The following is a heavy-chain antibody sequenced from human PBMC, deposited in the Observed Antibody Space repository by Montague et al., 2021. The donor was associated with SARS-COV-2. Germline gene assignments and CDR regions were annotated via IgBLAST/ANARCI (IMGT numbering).Heavy chain of an antibody. V-gene: IGHV4-59*12. J-gene: IGHJ5*02. CDR1: GGSIYSYY. CDR3: VRDTQYYDDNAWDDWFDP. Sequence: SETLSLTCTVSGGSIYSYYWCWVRQPPGKGLEWIGHVSHKGRTNYNPSRKSRDTIPSDTSNISFSLGLSSVTVADTAVYFCVRDTQYYDDNAWDDWFDPWGQGTLVTVSS. D-gene: IGHD3-16*01. CDR2: VSHKGRT.